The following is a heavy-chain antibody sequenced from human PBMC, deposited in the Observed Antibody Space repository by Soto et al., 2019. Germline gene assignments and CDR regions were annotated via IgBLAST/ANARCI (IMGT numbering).Heavy chain of an antibody. Sequence: PGGSLRLSCAASGFTFSSYGMHWVRQAPGKGLEWVAVIWYDGSNKYYADSVKGRFTISRDNSKNTLYLQMNSLRAEDTAVYYCARDILGYSGYDYYYYYGMDVWGQGTTVTVSS. CDR3: ARDILGYSGYDYYYYYGMDV. CDR1: GFTFSSYG. J-gene: IGHJ6*02. CDR2: IWYDGSNK. V-gene: IGHV3-33*01. D-gene: IGHD5-12*01.